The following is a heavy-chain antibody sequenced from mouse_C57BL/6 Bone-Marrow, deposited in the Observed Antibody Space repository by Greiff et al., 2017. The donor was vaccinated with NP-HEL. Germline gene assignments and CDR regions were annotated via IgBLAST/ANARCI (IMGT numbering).Heavy chain of an antibody. CDR3: SRDYGSSYGFAY. Sequence: VQLQQPGAELVKPGASVKLSCKASGYTFTSYWMHWVTQRPGQGLEWIGMIHPNSGSTNYNEKFKSKATLTVDKSSSTAYMKLSSLTSDDAAVYYCSRDYGSSYGFAYWGQGTLVTVSA. V-gene: IGHV1-64*01. D-gene: IGHD1-1*01. J-gene: IGHJ3*01. CDR1: GYTFTSYW. CDR2: IHPNSGST.